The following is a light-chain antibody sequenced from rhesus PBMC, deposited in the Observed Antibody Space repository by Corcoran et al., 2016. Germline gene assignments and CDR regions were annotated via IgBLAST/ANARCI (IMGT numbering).Light chain of an antibody. CDR2: AAS. Sequence: DIQMTQSPSSLSASVGDRVTITCQASQGISNKLAWYQQKPGKVPKLLIYAASTLQSGVPSRVSGSGSGTDFTLPISGLQPEDFAAYYCQHGYNIFTFSPGTNLDVK. J-gene: IGKJ3*01. CDR1: QGISNK. CDR3: QHGYNIFT. V-gene: IGKV1S17*01.